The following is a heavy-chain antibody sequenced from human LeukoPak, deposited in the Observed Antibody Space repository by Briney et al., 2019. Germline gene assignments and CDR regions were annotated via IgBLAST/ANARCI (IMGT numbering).Heavy chain of an antibody. CDR2: IYYSGST. CDR3: ARQGCSGGSCYSAFDI. Sequence: SETLSLTCTVSGGSISSGDYYWSWIRQPPGKVLEWIGYIYYSGSTYYNPSLKSRVTISVDTSKNQFSLKLSSVTCANTAVYYCARQGCSGGSCYSAFDIWGHKTKVTVSS. V-gene: IGHV4-30-4*08. D-gene: IGHD2-15*01. CDR1: GGSISSGDYY. J-gene: IGHJ3*02.